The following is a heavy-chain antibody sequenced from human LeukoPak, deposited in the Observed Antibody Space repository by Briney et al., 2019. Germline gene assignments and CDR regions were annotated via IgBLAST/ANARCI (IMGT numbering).Heavy chain of an antibody. Sequence: ASVKVSCKASGYIFSSYGISWVRQAPGQGLEWMGWTSAYNGNTNYAQKLQGRVTMTTDISTSTAHMELRSLRSDDTAVYYCARDSRLFGVVPGSSLGYWGQGTLVTVSS. V-gene: IGHV1-18*01. CDR3: ARDSRLFGVVPGSSLGY. D-gene: IGHD3-3*01. J-gene: IGHJ4*02. CDR2: TSAYNGNT. CDR1: GYIFSSYG.